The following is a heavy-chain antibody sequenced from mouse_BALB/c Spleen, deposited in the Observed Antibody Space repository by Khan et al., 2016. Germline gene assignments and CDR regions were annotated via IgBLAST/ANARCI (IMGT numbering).Heavy chain of an antibody. CDR3: ATMASN. J-gene: IGHJ2*01. V-gene: IGHV14-3*02. Sequence: VQLQQSGAELVKAGVTVKLSCIASGLNIKDTYTHWLKQWPEQGLEWIGRIDPPNGNTKYDPKFQGKATITADTSSNAPYLQLSSLTTLTAALYCSATMASNSGPGSTLPVSS. CDR2: IDPPNGNT. CDR1: GLNIKDTY.